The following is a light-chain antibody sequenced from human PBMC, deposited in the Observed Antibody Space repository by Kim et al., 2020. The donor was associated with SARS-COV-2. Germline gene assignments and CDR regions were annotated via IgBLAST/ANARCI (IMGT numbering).Light chain of an antibody. CDR3: QHSYSLPWT. CDR2: GAY. V-gene: IGKV1-39*01. CDR1: QYISDS. J-gene: IGKJ1*01. Sequence: DIQMTQSPSSLSASVGDRVTITCRASQYISDSLNWYQQRPGKAPKVLICGAYRLQGGVPSRFSGSGSGTDFTLTISSLQSEDLGTYYCQHSYSLPWTFGQGTKVDIK.